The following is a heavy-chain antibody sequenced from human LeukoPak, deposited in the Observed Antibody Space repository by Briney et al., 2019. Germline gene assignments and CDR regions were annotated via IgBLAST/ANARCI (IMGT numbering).Heavy chain of an antibody. V-gene: IGHV4-30-2*01. CDR3: ARTRDFWNGYFDY. CDR1: RGSITSGTYY. J-gene: IGHJ4*02. CDR2: ILHSGST. Sequence: SQTLSLTCDVSRGSITSGTYYWSWIRQPPGKGLEWIGYILHSGSTYQNPSLKSRVTISVDTSKSQFSLKLSSVTAADTAVYYCARTRDFWNGYFDYWGQGTLVTVSS. D-gene: IGHD3-3*01.